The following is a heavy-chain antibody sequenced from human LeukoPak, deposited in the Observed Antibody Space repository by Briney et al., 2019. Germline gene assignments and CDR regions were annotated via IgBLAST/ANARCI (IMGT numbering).Heavy chain of an antibody. D-gene: IGHD6-19*01. CDR2: IKHDGSEK. CDR3: ARGVSAWYQGWFDP. CDR1: GFTFSSYW. V-gene: IGHV3-7*01. Sequence: GGSLRLSCAASGFTFSSYWMSWVRQAPGKGLEWVANIKHDGSEKYYVDSVKGRFTISRDNANNSLYLQMNSLRVEDTAIYYCARGVSAWYQGWFDPWGQGTLVTVSS. J-gene: IGHJ5*02.